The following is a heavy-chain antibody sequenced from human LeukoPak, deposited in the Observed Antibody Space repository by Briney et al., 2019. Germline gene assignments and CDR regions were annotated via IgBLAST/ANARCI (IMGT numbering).Heavy chain of an antibody. CDR3: VREGPRGLAFDV. D-gene: IGHD3/OR15-3a*01. CDR1: GFTFGSHD. V-gene: IGHV3-23*01. CDR2: ISGSGGST. J-gene: IGHJ3*01. Sequence: PGGSLRLSCAASGFTFGSHDMSWVRQAPGKGLEWVSGISGSGGSTFYADSVKGRFTVSRDNSKNTLFLLMNGLRVEDTATYYCVREGPRGLAFDVWGQGTMVTVSS.